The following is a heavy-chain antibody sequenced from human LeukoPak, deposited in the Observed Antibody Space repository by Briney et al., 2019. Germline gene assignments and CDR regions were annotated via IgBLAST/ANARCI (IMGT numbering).Heavy chain of an antibody. CDR2: INWNGGST. Sequence: VGSLRLSCAASGFTFDDYGMSWVRQAPGKGLEWVFGINWNGGSTGYADSVKGRFTISRDNAKNSLYLQMNSLRAEDTALYYCARRVVWLLETYNYCDYWGQGTLVTVSS. CDR1: GFTFDDYG. D-gene: IGHD2-8*02. CDR3: ARRVVWLLETYNYCDY. J-gene: IGHJ4*02. V-gene: IGHV3-20*04.